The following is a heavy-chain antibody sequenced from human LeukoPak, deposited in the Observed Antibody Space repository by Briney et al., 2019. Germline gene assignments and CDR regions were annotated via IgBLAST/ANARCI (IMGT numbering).Heavy chain of an antibody. CDR2: ITSGSATI. Sequence: GGSLRLSCAASGFTFSYYNMNWVRQAPGKGLEWVSFITSGSATIYYADSVTGRFTISRDNAKNSLYLQMNTLRDEDTAVYYCVREWVGAFGLWGQGTMVAVSS. CDR1: GFTFSYYN. CDR3: VREWVGAFGL. J-gene: IGHJ3*01. V-gene: IGHV3-48*02.